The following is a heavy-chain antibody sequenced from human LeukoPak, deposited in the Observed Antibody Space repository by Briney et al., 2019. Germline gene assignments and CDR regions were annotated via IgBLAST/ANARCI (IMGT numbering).Heavy chain of an antibody. V-gene: IGHV4-4*07. J-gene: IGHJ6*03. CDR3: ARSWFGLDYCYMDV. D-gene: IGHD3-10*01. CDR1: GGSISSCY. CDR2: IYTSGST. Sequence: PSETLSLTCTVSGGSISSCYWSWIRQPAGKGLEWIGRIYTSGSTNYNPSLKSRVTMSVDTSKNQFSLKLSSVTAADTAVYYCARSWFGLDYCYMDVWGKGTTVTISS.